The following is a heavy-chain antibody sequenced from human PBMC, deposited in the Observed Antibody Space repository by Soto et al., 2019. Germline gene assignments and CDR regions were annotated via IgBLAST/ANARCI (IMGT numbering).Heavy chain of an antibody. V-gene: IGHV4-59*01. J-gene: IGHJ6*02. CDR3: ARDRRIAAAGRDLYYYYGMDV. Sequence: KTSETLSLTCTVSGGSISSYYWSWIRQPPGKGLEWIGYIYYSGSTNYNPSLKSRVTISVDTSKYQFSLKLSSVTAADTAVYYCARDRRIAAAGRDLYYYYGMDVWGQGTTVTVSS. CDR2: IYYSGST. CDR1: GGSISSYY. D-gene: IGHD6-13*01.